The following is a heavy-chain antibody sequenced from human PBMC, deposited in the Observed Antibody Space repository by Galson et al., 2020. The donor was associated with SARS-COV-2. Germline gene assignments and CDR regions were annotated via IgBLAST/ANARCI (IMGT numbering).Heavy chain of an antibody. CDR1: GFTVRKYA. V-gene: IGHV3-64*01. Sequence: GESPKISCAASGFTVRKYAMHWRRPAPGKALEYVAPHSSDGGGTIYANFLQGRFTISRDNSKNTLYLQMGSLRAEDMAVYYCARRQGTGVVTEYYFDQWGQGTLVTVSS. CDR2: HSSDGGGT. CDR3: ARRQGTGVVTEYYFDQ. J-gene: IGHJ4*02. D-gene: IGHD5-18*01.